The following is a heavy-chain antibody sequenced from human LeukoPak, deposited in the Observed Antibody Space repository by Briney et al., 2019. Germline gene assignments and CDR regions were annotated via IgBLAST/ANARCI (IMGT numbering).Heavy chain of an antibody. V-gene: IGHV4-61*02. J-gene: IGHJ5*02. D-gene: IGHD3-10*01. CDR3: ARSSGYYGSGSYVDP. Sequence: SETLSLTCTVSGGSISSGSYYWSWIRQPAGKGLEWIGRIYTSGSTNYNPSLKSRVTISVDTSKNQFSLKLSSVTAADTAVYYCARSSGYYGSGSYVDPWGQGTLVTVSS. CDR2: IYTSGST. CDR1: GGSISSGSYY.